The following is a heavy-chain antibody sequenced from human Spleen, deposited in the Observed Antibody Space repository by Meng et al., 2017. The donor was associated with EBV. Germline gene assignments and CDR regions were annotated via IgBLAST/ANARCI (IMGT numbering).Heavy chain of an antibody. V-gene: IGHV4-39*07. D-gene: IGHD1-1*01. J-gene: IGHJ2*01. CDR2: IYYSGST. Sequence: QLQLQESGPGLVKPSETLSVTCTVSGGSIRRSSYYWGWIRQPPGKGLEWIGSIYYSGSTYYNPSLKSRVTISVDTSKNQFSLKLSSVTAADTAVYYCARRGTKYFDLWGRGTLVTVSS. CDR1: GGSIRRSSYY. CDR3: ARRGTKYFDL.